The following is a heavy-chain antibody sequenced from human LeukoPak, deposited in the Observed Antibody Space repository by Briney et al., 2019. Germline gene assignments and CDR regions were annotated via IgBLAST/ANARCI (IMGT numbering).Heavy chain of an antibody. J-gene: IGHJ4*02. V-gene: IGHV4-31*03. CDR1: GGSISSDDHY. D-gene: IGHD6-19*01. CDR3: ARGSSGWPVDY. CDR2: IYYSGST. Sequence: SGTLSLTCTVSGGSISSDDHYWSWIRQRPGKGLEWVAYIYYSGSTYYNPSLKSRVTISVGTSKNQFSLKLSSVTAADTAVYYCARGSSGWPVDYWGQGTLVTVSS.